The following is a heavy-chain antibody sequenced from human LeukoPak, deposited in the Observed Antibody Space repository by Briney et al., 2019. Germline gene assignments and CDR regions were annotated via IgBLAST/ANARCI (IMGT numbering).Heavy chain of an antibody. CDR3: ATDVTSGSYGFDY. CDR2: FDPEDGET. J-gene: IGHJ4*02. V-gene: IGHV1-24*01. D-gene: IGHD1-26*01. CDR1: GYTLTELS. Sequence: ASVKVSCKVSGYTLTELSMHWVRQAPGKGLEWMGGFDPEDGETIYAQKFQGRVTMTEGTSTDTAYMELSSLRSEDTAVYYCATDVTSGSYGFDYWGQGTLVTVSS.